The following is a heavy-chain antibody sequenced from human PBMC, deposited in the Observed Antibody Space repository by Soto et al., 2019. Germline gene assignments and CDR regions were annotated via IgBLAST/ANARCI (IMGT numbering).Heavy chain of an antibody. Sequence: GGSLRLSCAASGFTFSNAWMSWVRQAPGKGLEWVGRIKSKTDGGTTDYAAPVKGRFTISRDDSKNTLYLQMNSLKTEDTAVYYCTTSPPITVTRSYWGQGTLVTVSS. J-gene: IGHJ4*02. D-gene: IGHD4-17*01. V-gene: IGHV3-15*01. CDR3: TTSPPITVTRSY. CDR1: GFTFSNAW. CDR2: IKSKTDGGTT.